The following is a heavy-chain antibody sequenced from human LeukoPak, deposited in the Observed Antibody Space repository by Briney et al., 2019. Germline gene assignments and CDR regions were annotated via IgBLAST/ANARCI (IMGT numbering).Heavy chain of an antibody. D-gene: IGHD5-12*01. CDR3: ASPSGVATIGSFDY. Sequence: SETLSLTCTVSGGSISSSSYYWGWIRQPPGKGLEWIGSIYYSGSTYYNPSLKSRVTISVDTSKNQFSLKLSSVTAADTAVYYCASPSGVATIGSFDYWGQGTLVTVSS. V-gene: IGHV4-39*07. J-gene: IGHJ4*02. CDR1: GGSISSSSYY. CDR2: IYYSGST.